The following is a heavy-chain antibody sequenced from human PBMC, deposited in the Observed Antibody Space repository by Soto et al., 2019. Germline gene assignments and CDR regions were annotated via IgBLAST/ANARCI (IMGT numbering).Heavy chain of an antibody. J-gene: IGHJ5*02. CDR3: ASYILTGYYRGWFDP. CDR1: GGSISSYY. CDR2: IYYSGST. D-gene: IGHD3-9*01. Sequence: QVQLQESGPGLVKPSETLSLTCTVSGGSISSYYWSWIRQPPGKGLEWIGYIYYSGSTNYNPSLMSRVTISVDTSKNPFSPKLSSVTAADTPVYSCASYILTGYYRGWFDPWGQGTLVTVSS. V-gene: IGHV4-59*01.